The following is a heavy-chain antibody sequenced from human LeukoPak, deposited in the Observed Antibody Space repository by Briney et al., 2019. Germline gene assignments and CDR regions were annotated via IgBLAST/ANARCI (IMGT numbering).Heavy chain of an antibody. CDR3: AREAIAAGKNFDY. Sequence: ASVKVSCKTSGYAITSHFMHWVRQAPGQGLEWVGTVHPDGETTTYGQKFQGRVTMTCDTSTSTVYMDLSSLRSEDTAVYYCAREAIAAGKNFDYWGQGTQVTVSS. CDR2: VHPDGETT. V-gene: IGHV1-46*01. D-gene: IGHD6-25*01. J-gene: IGHJ4*02. CDR1: GYAITSHF.